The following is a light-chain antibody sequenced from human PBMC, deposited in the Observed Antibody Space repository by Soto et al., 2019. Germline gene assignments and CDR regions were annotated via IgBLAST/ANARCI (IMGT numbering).Light chain of an antibody. J-gene: IGKJ5*01. Sequence: EIVLTQSPATLSLSPGERATLSCRASQSVSTSLAWYQQKPGQAPRLLIHDASSRATGIPARFSGSGSGTDFTLTISSLEPEDFAIYYCQQSREWPPSITFGQGTRLEIK. CDR1: QSVSTS. CDR2: DAS. V-gene: IGKV3-11*01. CDR3: QQSREWPPSIT.